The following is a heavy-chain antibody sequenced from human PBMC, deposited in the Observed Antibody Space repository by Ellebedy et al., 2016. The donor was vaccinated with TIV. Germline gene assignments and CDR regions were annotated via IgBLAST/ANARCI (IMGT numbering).Heavy chain of an antibody. CDR2: IHSSGTT. CDR1: GGPISSHY. CDR3: AGGTGWLPDN. Sequence: MPSETLSLTCTVSGGPISSHYWSWIRQPPGKGLEWIGLIHSSGTTNYNPSLESQVALSVDASHKQFALNLDSVTAADTAVYYCAGGTGWLPDNWGQGTLVTVSS. J-gene: IGHJ4*02. D-gene: IGHD6-19*01. V-gene: IGHV4-59*11.